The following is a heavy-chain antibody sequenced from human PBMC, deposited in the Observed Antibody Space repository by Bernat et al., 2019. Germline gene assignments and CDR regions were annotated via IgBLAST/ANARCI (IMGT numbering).Heavy chain of an antibody. CDR2: IYYSGST. Sequence: QVQLQESGPGLVKPSETLSLTCTVSGGSISSYYWSWIRQPPGKGLEWIGYIYYSGSTNYNPSLKSRVTISVDTYKNQFSLKLSTVTAADTAVYYCARTGRLGAAAARAGIDYWGQGTLVTVSS. J-gene: IGHJ4*02. CDR1: GGSISSYY. D-gene: IGHD6-13*01. CDR3: ARTGRLGAAAARAGIDY. V-gene: IGHV4-59*01.